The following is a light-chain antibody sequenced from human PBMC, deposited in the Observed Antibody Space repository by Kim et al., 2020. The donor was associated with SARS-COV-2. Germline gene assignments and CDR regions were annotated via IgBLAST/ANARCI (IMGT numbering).Light chain of an antibody. V-gene: IGKV1-5*03. CDR1: QSVSHW. J-gene: IGKJ2*01. CDR3: QQYNTWYT. Sequence: LSPSVGDRFTITCRASQSVSHWLAWYQQKPGKAPKVLIYETSKLKSGVPSRFSGSGFGTEFTLTISSLQPDDFATYYCQQYNTWYTFGQGTKLEIK. CDR2: ETS.